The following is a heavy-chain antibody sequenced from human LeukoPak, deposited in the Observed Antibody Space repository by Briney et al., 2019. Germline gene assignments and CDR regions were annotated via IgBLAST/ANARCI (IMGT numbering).Heavy chain of an antibody. CDR3: ARESTMVRGAIIVRGNDYFDY. CDR2: INHSGST. Sequence: WETLSLTCAVYGGSFSGYYWSWIRQPPGKGLEWSGQINHSGSTNYNPSLKSRVTISVDTSKNQFSLKLSSVTAADTAVYYCARESTMVRGAIIVRGNDYFDYWGQGTLVTVSS. D-gene: IGHD3-10*01. J-gene: IGHJ4*02. V-gene: IGHV4-34*01. CDR1: GGSFSGYY.